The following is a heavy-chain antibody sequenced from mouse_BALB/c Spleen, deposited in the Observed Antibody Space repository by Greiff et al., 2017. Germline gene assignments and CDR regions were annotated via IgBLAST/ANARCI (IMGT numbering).Heavy chain of an antibody. Sequence: VQLQQSGAELARPGASVKLSCKASGYTFTSYWMQWVKQRPGQGLEWIGAIYPGDGDTRYTQKFKGKATLTADKSSSTAYMQLSSLASEDSAVYYCAREVRRGYAMDYWGQGTSVTVSS. CDR1: GYTFTSYW. CDR2: IYPGDGDT. CDR3: AREVRRGYAMDY. J-gene: IGHJ4*01. V-gene: IGHV1-87*01. D-gene: IGHD2-14*01.